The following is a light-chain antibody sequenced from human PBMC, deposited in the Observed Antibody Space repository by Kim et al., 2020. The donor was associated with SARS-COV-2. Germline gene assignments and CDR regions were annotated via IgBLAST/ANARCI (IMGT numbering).Light chain of an antibody. J-gene: IGKJ4*01. Sequence: ASVGERVTITCRASQSISNYLSWYQQKPGKAPKLLNYTASTLQSGVTSRFRGSGSGTDFTLTISSLQPEDFATDYCQHSYNLPVTFGGGTKVDIK. CDR2: TAS. CDR1: QSISNY. CDR3: QHSYNLPVT. V-gene: IGKV1-39*01.